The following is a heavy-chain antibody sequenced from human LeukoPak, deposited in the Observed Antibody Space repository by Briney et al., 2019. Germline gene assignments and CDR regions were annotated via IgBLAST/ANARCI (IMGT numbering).Heavy chain of an antibody. D-gene: IGHD2-21*02. CDR2: IGGGGTT. CDR1: GFTFSISA. J-gene: IGHJ6*02. CDR3: TRDLRTMQCIVVVTAPPCYYYGMDV. Sequence: QAGGSPRLSCAASGFTFSISAMKWVRQAPGKGLEWVSSIGGGGTTYYADSVRGRFIISRDNSKNTLYLQMNSLKTEDTAVYYYTRDLRTMQCIVVVTAPPCYYYGMDVWGQGTTVTVSS. V-gene: IGHV3-23*01.